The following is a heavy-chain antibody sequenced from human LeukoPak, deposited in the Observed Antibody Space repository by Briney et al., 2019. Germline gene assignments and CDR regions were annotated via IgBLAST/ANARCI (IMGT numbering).Heavy chain of an antibody. CDR3: ARSGDIVVVVAATYFDY. CDR2: ISSSSSTI. V-gene: IGHV3-48*01. J-gene: IGHJ4*02. D-gene: IGHD2-15*01. Sequence: GGSLRLSCAASGFTFSSYSMNWVRQAPGKGLEWVSYISSSSSTIYYADSVKGRFTISRDNAKNSLYLQMNSLRAEDTAVYYCARSGDIVVVVAATYFDYWGQGTLVTVSS. CDR1: GFTFSSYS.